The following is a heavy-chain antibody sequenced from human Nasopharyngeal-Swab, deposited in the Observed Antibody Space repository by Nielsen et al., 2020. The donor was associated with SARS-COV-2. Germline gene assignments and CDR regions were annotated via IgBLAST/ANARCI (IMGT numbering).Heavy chain of an antibody. D-gene: IGHD6-13*01. J-gene: IGHJ4*02. CDR1: GFTFSNAW. CDR3: AKDIAIAAAGCFDY. CDR2: ISGSGGST. V-gene: IGHV3-23*01. Sequence: GESLKISCAASGFTFSNAWMSWVRQAPGKGLEWVSAISGSGGSTYYADSVKGRFTISRDNSKNTLYLQMNSLRAEDTAVYYCAKDIAIAAAGCFDYWGQGTLVIVSS.